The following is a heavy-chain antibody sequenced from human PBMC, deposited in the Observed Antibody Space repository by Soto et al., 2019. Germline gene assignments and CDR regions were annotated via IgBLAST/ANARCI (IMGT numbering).Heavy chain of an antibody. D-gene: IGHD6-19*01. CDR2: LSANSRDI. CDR1: GITFTTYA. Sequence: GGSLRLSCAASGITFTTYAMSWGRQAPGKGLEWVSTLSANSRDIYYADSVKGRFTISRDNSKNTLYLQMNSLRAEDTAVYYCAKVSSGCYRNPNWFDPWGQGTLVTVSS. J-gene: IGHJ5*02. V-gene: IGHV3-23*01. CDR3: AKVSSGCYRNPNWFDP.